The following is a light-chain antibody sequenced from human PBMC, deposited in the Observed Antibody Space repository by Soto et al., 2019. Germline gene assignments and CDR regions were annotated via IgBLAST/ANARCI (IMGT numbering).Light chain of an antibody. V-gene: IGKV1-5*01. CDR2: DAS. CDR1: QSISTW. CDR3: QQYGYSPIT. Sequence: EMTQSTSTLSASVGDRVTITCRASQSISTWLAWYQQKRGKAPKLLIYDASSLESGVPSRFGGGGSGTEFTLTISSLQPDDFAIYYCQQYGYSPITFAQRTRL. J-gene: IGKJ5*01.